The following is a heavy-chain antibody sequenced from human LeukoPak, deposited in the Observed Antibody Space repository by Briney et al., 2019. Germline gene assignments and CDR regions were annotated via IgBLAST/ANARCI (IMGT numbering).Heavy chain of an antibody. V-gene: IGHV4-34*01. Sequence: SETLSLTCAVYGGSFSGYYWSWIRQPPGKGLEWIGEINHSGSTNYNPSLKSRVTISGDTSKKEFSLKMSSVTAADTAVYYCARGSRYYDSSGYYYGFNYYYGMDVWGQGTTVTVSS. CDR1: GGSFSGYY. J-gene: IGHJ6*02. D-gene: IGHD3-22*01. CDR3: ARGSRYYDSSGYYYGFNYYYGMDV. CDR2: INHSGST.